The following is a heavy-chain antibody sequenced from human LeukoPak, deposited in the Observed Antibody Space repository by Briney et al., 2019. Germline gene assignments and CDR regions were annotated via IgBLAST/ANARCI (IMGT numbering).Heavy chain of an antibody. V-gene: IGHV5-51*01. CDR1: GYRFTSHW. J-gene: IGHJ4*02. D-gene: IGHD2-21*02. CDR2: ISPGDSDA. Sequence: GESLQISCKGSGYRFTSHWIGWVRQTPGKGLEWMGIISPGDSDARYSPSFQGQVTISADKSINTAYLQWSSLKASDTAMYYCARQAYCGGDCSANFDYWGQGTLVTVSS. CDR3: ARQAYCGGDCSANFDY.